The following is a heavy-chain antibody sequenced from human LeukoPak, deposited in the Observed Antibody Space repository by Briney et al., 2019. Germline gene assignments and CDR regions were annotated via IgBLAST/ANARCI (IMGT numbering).Heavy chain of an antibody. V-gene: IGHV4-4*07. D-gene: IGHD2-2*01. CDR3: ARDCSSTSCYRYYFDY. CDR2: IYTSGST. Sequence: SETLSLTCTVSGGSISSYYWSWIRQPAGKGLEWIGRIYTSGSTNYNPSLKSRVTMSVDTSKNQFSLKLSSETAADTAVYYCARDCSSTSCYRYYFDYWGQGTLVTVSS. CDR1: GGSISSYY. J-gene: IGHJ4*02.